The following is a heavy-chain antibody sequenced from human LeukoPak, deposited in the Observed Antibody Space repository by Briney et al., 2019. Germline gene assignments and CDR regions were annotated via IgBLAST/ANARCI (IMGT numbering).Heavy chain of an antibody. J-gene: IGHJ6*02. CDR2: VQYSGST. CDR3: ARDIVVVPAAQNYYYYYGMDV. V-gene: IGHV4-39*07. D-gene: IGHD2-2*01. Sequence: SETLSLTCTVSGGSISSGDYYWAWIRQPPGQGLEWIGNVQYSGSTYYNPSLKSRVTISVDTSKNQFSLKLSSVTAADTAVYYCARDIVVVPAAQNYYYYYGMDVWGQGTTVTVSS. CDR1: GGSISSGDYY.